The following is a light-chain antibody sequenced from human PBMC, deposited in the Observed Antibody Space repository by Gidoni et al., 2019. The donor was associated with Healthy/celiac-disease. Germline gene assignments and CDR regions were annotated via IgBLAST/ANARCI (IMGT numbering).Light chain of an antibody. Sequence: IVLTQSPGTLSVSPGEKATLSCRASQSVSSSYLAWYHQKPGQAPRLLIYGASSRATGIPDRFSGSGSGTDFTLTISRLEPEDFAVYYCQQYGSSLITFGQXTRLEIK. J-gene: IGKJ5*01. V-gene: IGKV3-20*01. CDR1: QSVSSSY. CDR3: QQYGSSLIT. CDR2: GAS.